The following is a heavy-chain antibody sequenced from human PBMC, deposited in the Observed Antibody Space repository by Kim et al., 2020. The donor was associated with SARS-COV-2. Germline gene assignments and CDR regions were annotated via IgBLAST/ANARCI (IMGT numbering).Heavy chain of an antibody. CDR3: AREKRTGTTPYYYYGMDV. J-gene: IGHJ6*02. D-gene: IGHD1-1*01. V-gene: IGHV1-46*01. Sequence: QGRLTMTRDTSTSTVYMELSSLRSEDTAVYYCAREKRTGTTPYYYYGMDVWGQGTTVTVSS.